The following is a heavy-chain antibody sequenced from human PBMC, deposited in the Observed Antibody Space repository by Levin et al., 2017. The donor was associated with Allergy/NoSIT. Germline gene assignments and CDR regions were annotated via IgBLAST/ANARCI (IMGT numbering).Heavy chain of an antibody. V-gene: IGHV4-39*01. CDR3: ARRVAAAGSLAY. J-gene: IGHJ4*02. Sequence: SETLSLTCTVSGGSISSSSYYWGWIRQPPGKGLEWIGSIYYSGSTYYNPSLKSRVTISVDTSKNQFSLKLSSVTAADTAVYYCARRVAAAGSLAYWGQGTLVTVSS. CDR2: IYYSGST. D-gene: IGHD6-13*01. CDR1: GGSISSSSYY.